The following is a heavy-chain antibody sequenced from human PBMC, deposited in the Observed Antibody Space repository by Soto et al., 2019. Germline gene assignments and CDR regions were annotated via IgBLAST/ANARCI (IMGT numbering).Heavy chain of an antibody. CDR2: IYHSGST. CDR1: GGSISSGGYS. CDR3: ARTTYYYDSSGLKHDSTDAKSQPYFDP. Sequence: PSETLSLTCAVSGGSISSGGYSWSWIRQPPGKGLEWIGYIYHSGSTYYNPSLKSRVTISVDRSKNQFSLKLSSVTAADTAVYYCARTTYYYDSSGLKHDSTDAKSQPYFDPWGQGTLVTVSS. D-gene: IGHD3-22*01. J-gene: IGHJ5*02. V-gene: IGHV4-30-2*01.